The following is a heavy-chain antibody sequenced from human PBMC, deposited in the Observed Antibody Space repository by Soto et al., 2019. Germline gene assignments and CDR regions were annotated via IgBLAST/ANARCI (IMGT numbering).Heavy chain of an antibody. CDR1: GFTFSNAW. V-gene: IGHV3-15*01. CDR3: VTGQYCDY. Sequence: GGSLRLSCIGYGFTFSNAWINWVRQAPGKGLEWVGRIKSKPDGGTTDYAAPVRSRFTISRDDSKNTEYLQMNSLKTEDTALYYCVTGQYCDYWGQGTLVTVSS. J-gene: IGHJ4*02. CDR2: IKSKPDGGTT.